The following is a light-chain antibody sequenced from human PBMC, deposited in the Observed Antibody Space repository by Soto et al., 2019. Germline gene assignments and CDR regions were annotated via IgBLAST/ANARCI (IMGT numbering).Light chain of an antibody. CDR1: SSNIGGNS. Sequence: QSVLTQPPSVSAAPGQEVTISCSVSSSNIGGNSVSWYQQLPGTAPKLLIYDDNKRPSGIPDRFSGSKSGTSATLGITGFQTGDEADYYCGSWDSSLSAYVFGTGTKVTVL. CDR3: GSWDSSLSAYV. V-gene: IGLV1-51*01. J-gene: IGLJ1*01. CDR2: DDN.